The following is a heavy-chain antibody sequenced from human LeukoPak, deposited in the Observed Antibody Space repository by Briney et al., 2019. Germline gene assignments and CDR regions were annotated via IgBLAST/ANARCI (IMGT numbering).Heavy chain of an antibody. V-gene: IGHV3-30*03. CDR2: ISYDGSDK. CDR3: ARGLAY. CDR1: GFTFSRYG. D-gene: IGHD3-3*02. J-gene: IGHJ4*02. Sequence: GGSLRLSCVASGFTFSRYGMHWIRQAPGKGLEWVAVISYDGSDKYYTDSVKGRFTISRDNAKNTLYLQMNSLRAEDTAVYYCARGLAYWGQGTLVTVSS.